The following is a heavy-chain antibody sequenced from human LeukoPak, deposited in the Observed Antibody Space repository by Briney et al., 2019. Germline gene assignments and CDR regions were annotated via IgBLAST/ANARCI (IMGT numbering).Heavy chain of an antibody. V-gene: IGHV1-8*01. CDR2: MNPNSGNT. Sequence: ASVKVSCKASGYTFTSYDINWVRQATGQGLEWMGWMNPNSGNTGYAQRFQGRVTMTRNTSISTAYMELSSLRSEDTAVYYCARRLLWFGELSQTYFDYWGQGTLVTVSS. CDR1: GYTFTSYD. J-gene: IGHJ4*02. CDR3: ARRLLWFGELSQTYFDY. D-gene: IGHD3-10*01.